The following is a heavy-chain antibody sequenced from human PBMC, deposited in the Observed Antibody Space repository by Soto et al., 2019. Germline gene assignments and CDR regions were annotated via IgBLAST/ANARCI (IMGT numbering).Heavy chain of an antibody. CDR1: GYNFTALS. V-gene: IGHV1-24*01. J-gene: IGHJ1*01. CDR3: ATGGRSKSWNYLSS. CDR2: FDPEDRDT. D-gene: IGHD1-7*01. Sequence: ASVKVSCKVSGYNFTALSMHWVRQAPGKGLEWMGGFDPEDRDTIYALKFQCRVTLTEVTSTDSAYMELRSMRSEASPVYYWATGGRSKSWNYLSSRGQGTLVTVAS.